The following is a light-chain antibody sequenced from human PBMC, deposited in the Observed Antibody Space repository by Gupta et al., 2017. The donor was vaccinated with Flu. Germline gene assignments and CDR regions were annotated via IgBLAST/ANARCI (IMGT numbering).Light chain of an antibody. Sequence: QSALTQPASVSGSPGQSITISCTGTSSDVGGFNHVSWYQQHRNKATKLMIYEISNRPSGVSNRFAGTKSGNTASLTISGLQYEDEADYFCSSYTSASTYVFGTGTKVTVL. CDR2: EIS. J-gene: IGLJ1*01. V-gene: IGLV2-14*01. CDR3: SSYTSASTYV. CDR1: SSDVGGFNH.